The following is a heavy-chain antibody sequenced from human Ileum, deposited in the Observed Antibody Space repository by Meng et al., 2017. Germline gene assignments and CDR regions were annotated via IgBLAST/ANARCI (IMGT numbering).Heavy chain of an antibody. Sequence: QLQLMQWGAGMLKPSETLSLTCNVYGDSFTDYYWNWIRQLPGKGLEWIGEIHYSGSTNYNPSLESRVTISEDTSQKQFSLRLSSVTAADTAVYYCARRIRGGSYLGWGQGTLVTVSS. CDR1: GDSFTDYY. CDR3: ARRIRGGSYLG. V-gene: IGHV4-34*01. D-gene: IGHD1-26*01. J-gene: IGHJ4*02. CDR2: IHYSGST.